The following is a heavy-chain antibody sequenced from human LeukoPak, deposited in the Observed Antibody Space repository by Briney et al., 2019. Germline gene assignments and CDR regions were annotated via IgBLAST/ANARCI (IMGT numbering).Heavy chain of an antibody. CDR2: IYSGGST. V-gene: IGHV3-53*01. CDR1: GFTVSSNY. Sequence: QTGVSLRLSCAASGFTVSSNYMSWVRQAPGKGLEWVSVIYSGGSTYYADSVKGRFTISRDNSKNTLYLQMNSLRAEDTAVYYCARDPDGYNDYWGQGTLVTVSS. J-gene: IGHJ4*02. CDR3: ARDPDGYNDY. D-gene: IGHD5-24*01.